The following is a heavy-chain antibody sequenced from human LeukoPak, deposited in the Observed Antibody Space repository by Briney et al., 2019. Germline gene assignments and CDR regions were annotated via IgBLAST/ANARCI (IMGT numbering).Heavy chain of an antibody. Sequence: SETLSLTCAVYGGSFSGYYWSWIRQPPGQGLEWIGEINHSGSTNYNPYLTSRVTISVDTFKKQFSLMLSTVTASDTAAYYCWVRPDEQQLVDFDYWGQGTLVTVSS. J-gene: IGHJ4*02. CDR2: INHSGST. CDR3: WVRPDEQQLVDFDY. V-gene: IGHV4-34*01. CDR1: GGSFSGYY. D-gene: IGHD6-13*01.